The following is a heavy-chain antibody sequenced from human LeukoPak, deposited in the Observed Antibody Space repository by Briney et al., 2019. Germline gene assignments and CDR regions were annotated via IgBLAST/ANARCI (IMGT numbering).Heavy chain of an antibody. CDR2: INAYNGNT. Sequence: ASVKVSCKASGYTFTSYGISWVRQAPGQGLEWMGWINAYNGNTNYAQKLQGRVTMTTDTSTSTAYMELRSLRSDDTAVYYCARQPYSSSWHPPDYWGQGTLVTVSS. D-gene: IGHD6-13*01. J-gene: IGHJ4*02. CDR1: GYTFTSYG. CDR3: ARQPYSSSWHPPDY. V-gene: IGHV1-18*01.